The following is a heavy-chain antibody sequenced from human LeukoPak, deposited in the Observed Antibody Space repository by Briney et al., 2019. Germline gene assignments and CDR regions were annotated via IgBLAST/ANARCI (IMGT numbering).Heavy chain of an antibody. J-gene: IGHJ4*02. CDR1: GYSFSSFG. Sequence: ASVKVSCKASGYSFSSFGINWVRQAPGQGLEWMGWISPYNSNTNYAQKLQGRVTMTTDTSTSTAYMDLRSLRSDDTAVYYCAREATSRVVPASAGKDFDYWGQGTPITVSS. D-gene: IGHD6-13*01. V-gene: IGHV1-18*01. CDR3: AREATSRVVPASAGKDFDY. CDR2: ISPYNSNT.